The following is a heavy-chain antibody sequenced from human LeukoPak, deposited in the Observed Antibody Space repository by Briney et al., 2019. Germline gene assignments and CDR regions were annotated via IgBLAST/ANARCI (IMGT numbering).Heavy chain of an antibody. CDR2: IKQDGSEK. CDR1: GFTFSSYW. V-gene: IGHV3-7*01. J-gene: IGHJ6*03. CDR3: ARDSHYYYYMDV. Sequence: GGSLRLSCAASGFTFSSYWMSWVRRAPGKGLEWVANIKQDGSEKYYVDSVKGRLTISRDNAKNSLYLQMNSLRAEGTAVYYCARDSHYYYYMDVWGKGTTVTVSS.